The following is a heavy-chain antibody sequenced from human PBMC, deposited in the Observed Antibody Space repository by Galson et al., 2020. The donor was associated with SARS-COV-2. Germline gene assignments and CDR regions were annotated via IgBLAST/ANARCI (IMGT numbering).Heavy chain of an antibody. CDR2: ISSSSSTI. CDR1: GFTFSSYS. Sequence: GESLKISCAASGFTFSSYSMNWVRQAPGKGLEWVSYISSSSSTIYYADSVKGRFTISRDNAKNSLYLQMNSLRAEDTAVYYCARDSTYYYDSSGYYFDYWGQGTLVTVSS. V-gene: IGHV3-48*01. CDR3: ARDSTYYYDSSGYYFDY. J-gene: IGHJ4*02. D-gene: IGHD3-22*01.